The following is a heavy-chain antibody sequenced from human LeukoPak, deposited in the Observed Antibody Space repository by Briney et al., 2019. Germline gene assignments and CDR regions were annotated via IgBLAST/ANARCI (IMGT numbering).Heavy chain of an antibody. CDR2: ISANGAST. CDR1: GFTLSSYA. D-gene: IGHD2-15*01. Sequence: GGSLRLSCVASGFTLSSYAMSWVRQAPGKGLEWVSAISANGASTYYAVSVRGRFTISRDKSINTLYLQMNSLRADDTAMYYCARACSGGTCYLAAFDIWGHGTKVTVSS. J-gene: IGHJ3*02. V-gene: IGHV3-23*01. CDR3: ARACSGGTCYLAAFDI.